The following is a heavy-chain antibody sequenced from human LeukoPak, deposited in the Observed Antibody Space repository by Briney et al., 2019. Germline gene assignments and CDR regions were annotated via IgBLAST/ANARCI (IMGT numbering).Heavy chain of an antibody. Sequence: PSETLSLTCAVYGGSFSGYYWSWIRQPPGKGLEWIGEINHSGSTNYNPSLKSRGTISVDTSKNQFSLKLSSVTAGDTAVYYCARLIIGTSVYFDYWGQGTLLTVSS. D-gene: IGHD4-23*01. CDR1: GGSFSGYY. V-gene: IGHV4-34*01. J-gene: IGHJ4*02. CDR3: ARLIIGTSVYFDY. CDR2: INHSGST.